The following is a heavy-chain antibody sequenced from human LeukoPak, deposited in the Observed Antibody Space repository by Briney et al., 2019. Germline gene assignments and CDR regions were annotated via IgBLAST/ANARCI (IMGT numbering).Heavy chain of an antibody. D-gene: IGHD3/OR15-3a*01. CDR2: IGGSGGDT. CDR3: VPLGGLGYYQYGMDV. CDR1: GFTFSTYA. J-gene: IGHJ6*02. V-gene: IGHV3-23*01. Sequence: GGSLRLSCVVSGFTFSTYAMSWVRQAPGKGLEWASGIGGSGGDTFYADSVRGRFTVSRDNCKNPLFLQIDSLRTQDPALYYCVPLGGLGYYQYGMDVWGRGTTVTVSS.